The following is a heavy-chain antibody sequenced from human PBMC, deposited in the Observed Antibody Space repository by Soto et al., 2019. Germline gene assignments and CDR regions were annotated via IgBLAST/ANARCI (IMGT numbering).Heavy chain of an antibody. CDR2: INHTRGT. CDR1: GGPVNGYY. CDR3: ASGIAVFGLVIPPFDP. J-gene: IGHJ5*02. V-gene: IGHV4-34*01. Sequence: SETLSLTCAVYGGPVNGYYWNWIRQPPGKGLEWIGEINHTRGTHYNPSPKSRVTMSVDTSKNQFSPRLSSVTAADTATYYCASGIAVFGLVIPPFDPWGQGTQVTVSS. D-gene: IGHD3-3*01.